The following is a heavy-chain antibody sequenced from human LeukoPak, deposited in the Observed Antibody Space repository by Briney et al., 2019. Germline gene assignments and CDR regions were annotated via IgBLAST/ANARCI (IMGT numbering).Heavy chain of an antibody. CDR2: ISSDGSII. V-gene: IGHV3-74*01. Sequence: GGSLRLSCAASGFSFSSYWMHWVRQAPGKGLVWVSRISSDGSIINYADSVKGRFTISRDNAKNSLYLQMNSLRAEDTAVYYCASRRGGYSSSPMESEPYGMDVWGQGTTVTVSS. CDR1: GFSFSSYW. D-gene: IGHD6-13*01. J-gene: IGHJ6*02. CDR3: ASRRGGYSSSPMESEPYGMDV.